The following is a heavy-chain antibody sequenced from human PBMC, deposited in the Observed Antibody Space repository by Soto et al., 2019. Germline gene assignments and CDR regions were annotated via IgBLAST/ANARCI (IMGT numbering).Heavy chain of an antibody. V-gene: IGHV1-69*13. CDR1: GGTFSSYA. CDR3: SYYYDSSGYYTGSAFDI. CDR2: IIPIFGTT. Sequence: GASVKVSCKASGGTFSSYAISWVRQAPGQGLEWMGGIIPIFGTTNYAQKFQGRVTITADESTSTAYMELSSLRSEDTAVYYCSYYYDSSGYYTGSAFDIWGQGTMVTVSS. J-gene: IGHJ3*02. D-gene: IGHD3-22*01.